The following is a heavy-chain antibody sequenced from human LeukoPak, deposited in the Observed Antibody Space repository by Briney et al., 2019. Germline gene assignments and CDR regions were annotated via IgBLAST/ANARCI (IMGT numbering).Heavy chain of an antibody. V-gene: IGHV3-33*06. J-gene: IGHJ6*03. Sequence: GGSLRLSCAASGFTFSSYGMHWVRQAPGKGLEWVAAKWYDGSNKYYADSVKGRFTISRDNSKNTLYLQMNSLRAEDTAVYYCAKDLNYYYMDVWGKGTTVTVSS. CDR1: GFTFSSYG. CDR2: KWYDGSNK. CDR3: AKDLNYYYMDV.